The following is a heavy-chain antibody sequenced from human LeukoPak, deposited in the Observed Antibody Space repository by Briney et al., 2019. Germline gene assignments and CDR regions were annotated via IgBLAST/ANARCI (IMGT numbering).Heavy chain of an antibody. CDR1: GFTFDDYA. D-gene: IGHD3-10*01. CDR2: ISWNGGSI. V-gene: IGHV3-9*01. Sequence: GGSLRLSCAASGFTFDDYAMHWVRQAPGKGLEWVSGISWNGGSIGYADSVKGRFTISRDNAKNSLYLQMNSLRAEDTAVYYCASFPKPWGQGTLVTVSS. CDR3: ASFPKP. J-gene: IGHJ5*02.